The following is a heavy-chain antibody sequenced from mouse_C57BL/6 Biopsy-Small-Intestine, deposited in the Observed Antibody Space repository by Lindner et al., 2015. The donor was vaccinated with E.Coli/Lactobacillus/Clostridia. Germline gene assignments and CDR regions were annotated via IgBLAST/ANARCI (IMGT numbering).Heavy chain of an antibody. V-gene: IGHV1-82*01. CDR2: IYPGDGDT. CDR1: GYAFSSSW. CDR3: TTERDLGVYYGH. Sequence: VQLQESGPELVKPGASVKISCKASGYAFSSSWMNWVKQRPGKGLEWIGRIYPGDGDTNYNGKFKGKATLTADKSSSTAYMQLSSLTSEDSAVYYCTTERDLGVYYGHWGQGTTLTVSS. J-gene: IGHJ2*01.